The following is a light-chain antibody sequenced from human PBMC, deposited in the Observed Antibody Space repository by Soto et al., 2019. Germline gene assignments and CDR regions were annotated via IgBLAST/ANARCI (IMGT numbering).Light chain of an antibody. Sequence: DLQMTQSPSSLSASVGDRVTTTCRASQSISSYLNWYQQKPGKAPKLLIYAASSLQSGVPSRFSGSGSGTDFTLTISSLQPEDVATYFCQKYNSALTFGQGTRLEI. CDR2: AAS. CDR1: QSISSY. J-gene: IGKJ5*01. V-gene: IGKV1-39*01. CDR3: QKYNSALT.